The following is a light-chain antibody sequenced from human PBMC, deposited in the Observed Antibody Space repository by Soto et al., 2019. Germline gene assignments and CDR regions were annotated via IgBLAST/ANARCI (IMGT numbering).Light chain of an antibody. V-gene: IGLV2-14*01. J-gene: IGLJ3*02. Sequence: QSALTQPPSVSGSPGQSITISCTGTSIDVGGYNYVSWYQQLPGKAPKLIIYDVSNRPSGVSNRFSGSKSGTTASLTISGLHADDAADYYCSSYTSISPWVFGGGTKLTVL. CDR3: SSYTSISPWV. CDR1: SIDVGGYNY. CDR2: DVS.